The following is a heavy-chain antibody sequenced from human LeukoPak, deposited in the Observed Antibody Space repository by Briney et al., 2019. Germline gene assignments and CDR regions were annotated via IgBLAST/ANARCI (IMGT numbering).Heavy chain of an antibody. D-gene: IGHD2-2*01. Sequence: GGSLRLSCAASGFTFSSYAMHWVRQAPGKGLEWVAVISYDGSNKYYADSVKGRFTISRDNSKNTLYLQMNSLRAEDTAVYYCAKAIRVVDDAFDIWGQGTMVTVSS. J-gene: IGHJ3*02. CDR2: ISYDGSNK. CDR1: GFTFSSYA. V-gene: IGHV3-30*04. CDR3: AKAIRVVDDAFDI.